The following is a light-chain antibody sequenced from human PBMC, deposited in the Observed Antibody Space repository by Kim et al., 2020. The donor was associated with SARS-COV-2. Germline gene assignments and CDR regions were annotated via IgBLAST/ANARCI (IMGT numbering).Light chain of an antibody. J-gene: IGLJ2*01. CDR3: NSRESSGNHRV. Sequence: ALGQTVRITCQGDSLRSYYASWYQQKPGQAPVLVIYGKNNRPSGIPDRFSGSSSGNTASLTITGAQAEDEADYYCNSRESSGNHRVFGGGTQLTVL. V-gene: IGLV3-19*01. CDR1: SLRSYY. CDR2: GKN.